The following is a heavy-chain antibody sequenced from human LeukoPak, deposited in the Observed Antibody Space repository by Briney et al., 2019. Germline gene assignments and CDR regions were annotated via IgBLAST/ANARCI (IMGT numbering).Heavy chain of an antibody. Sequence: GGSLRLSCAASGFTLSTYWMSWVRQAPGKGLEWVANIKQDGSEKYYVDSVKGRFTISRDNAKNSLYLQMNSLRAEDTAVYYCVRDSWNYDSSGYPNYWGQGTLVTVSS. CDR1: GFTLSTYW. J-gene: IGHJ4*02. CDR2: IKQDGSEK. V-gene: IGHV3-7*04. CDR3: VRDSWNYDSSGYPNY. D-gene: IGHD3-22*01.